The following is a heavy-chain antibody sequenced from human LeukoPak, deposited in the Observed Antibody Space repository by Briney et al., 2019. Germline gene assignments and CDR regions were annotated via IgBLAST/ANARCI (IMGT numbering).Heavy chain of an antibody. V-gene: IGHV4-4*02. D-gene: IGHD6-19*01. J-gene: IGHJ6*02. CDR1: GGSISSSNW. CDR3: ARDHSSGWTGDYYYYGMDV. CDR2: IYHSGST. Sequence: SGTLSLTCAVSGGSISSSNWWSWVRQPPGKGLEWIGEIYHSGSTNYNPSLKSRVTISVDKSKNQFSLKLSSVTAADTAVYYCARDHSSGWTGDYYYYGMDVWGQGTTVTVSS.